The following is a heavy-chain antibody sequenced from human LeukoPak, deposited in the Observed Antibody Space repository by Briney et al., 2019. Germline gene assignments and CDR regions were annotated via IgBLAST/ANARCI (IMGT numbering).Heavy chain of an antibody. CDR2: IYNSGST. D-gene: IGHD2-2*02. Sequence: SETLSLTCTVSGGSISTSSYYWGWIRQPPGKGLEWIGSIYNSGSTYYNPSLKSRATISVDTSKNQFSLKLSSVTAADTAVYYCARDLLNRIPPYYYMDVWGKGTSVTVSS. V-gene: IGHV4-39*07. J-gene: IGHJ6*03. CDR3: ARDLLNRIPPYYYMDV. CDR1: GGSISTSSYY.